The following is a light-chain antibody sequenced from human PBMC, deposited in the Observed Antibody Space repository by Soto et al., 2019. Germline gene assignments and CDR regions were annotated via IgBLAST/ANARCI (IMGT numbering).Light chain of an antibody. CDR3: SSYTSSSTVI. CDR1: SDDVGAYNY. CDR2: DVS. V-gene: IGLV2-14*01. Sequence: QSVLTQPASVSGSPGQSITISCTGTSDDVGAYNYVSWYHQHPGKAPKLMIYDVSNRPSGVSNRFSGSKSGNTASLTISGLQAEDEADYYCSSYTSSSTVIFGGGTKLTVL. J-gene: IGLJ2*01.